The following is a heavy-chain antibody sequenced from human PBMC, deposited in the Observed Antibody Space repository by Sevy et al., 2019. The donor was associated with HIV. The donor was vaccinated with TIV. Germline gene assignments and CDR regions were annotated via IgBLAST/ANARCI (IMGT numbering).Heavy chain of an antibody. CDR2: INHSGST. J-gene: IGHJ4*02. CDR3: ARVVSGSYYDLDY. D-gene: IGHD1-26*01. CDR1: GGSFSGYY. V-gene: IGHV4-34*01. Sequence: SETLSLTCAVYGGSFSGYYWSWIRQPPGKGLEWIGEINHSGSTNYNPSFKSRVTISVDTSKNQFSLKLSSVTAADTAVYYCARVVSGSYYDLDYWGQGTLVTVSS.